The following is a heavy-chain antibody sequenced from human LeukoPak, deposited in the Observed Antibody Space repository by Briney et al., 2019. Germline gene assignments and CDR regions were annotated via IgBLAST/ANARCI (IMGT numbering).Heavy chain of an antibody. J-gene: IGHJ4*02. CDR3: ARGHVLRFLEWLLFDY. D-gene: IGHD3-3*01. V-gene: IGHV4-61*09. CDR1: GGSISRGSYY. Sequence: KASQTLSLTCTVSGGSISRGSYYWSWIRQPAGKGLEWIGHIYTSGSTNYNPSLKSRVTISVDTSKNQFSLKLSSVTAADTAVYYCARGHVLRFLEWLLFDYWGQGTLVTVSS. CDR2: IYTSGST.